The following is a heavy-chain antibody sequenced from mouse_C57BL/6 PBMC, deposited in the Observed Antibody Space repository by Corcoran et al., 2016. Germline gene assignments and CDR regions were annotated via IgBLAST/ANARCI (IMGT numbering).Heavy chain of an antibody. CDR1: GSTFTTYG. J-gene: IGHJ1*03. Sequence: QIQLVQSGPELKKPGETVKISCKASGSTFTTYGLSWVKQAPGKGLKWMGWINTYSGVPTYADDFKGRFAFSLETSASTAYLQINNLKNEDTATYFCARTPWTVVATRYFDVWGTGTTVTVSS. V-gene: IGHV9-3*01. CDR3: ARTPWTVVATRYFDV. D-gene: IGHD1-1*01. CDR2: INTYSGVP.